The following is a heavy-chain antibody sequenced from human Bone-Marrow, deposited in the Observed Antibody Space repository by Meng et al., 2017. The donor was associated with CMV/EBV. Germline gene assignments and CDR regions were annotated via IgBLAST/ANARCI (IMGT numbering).Heavy chain of an antibody. Sequence: GESLKISCAASGFTFSSYSMNWVRQAPGKGLEWVSSISSSSSYIYYADSVKGRFTISRDNAKNSLYLQMNSLRAEDTAVYYCRVDLRGYSYGVYPNYYYYGMDVWGQGTTVTVSS. CDR3: RVDLRGYSYGVYPNYYYYGMDV. CDR1: GFTFSSYS. V-gene: IGHV3-21*01. CDR2: ISSSSSYI. D-gene: IGHD5-18*01. J-gene: IGHJ6*02.